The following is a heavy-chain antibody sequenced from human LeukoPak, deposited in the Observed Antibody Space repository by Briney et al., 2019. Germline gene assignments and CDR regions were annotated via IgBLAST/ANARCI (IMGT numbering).Heavy chain of an antibody. Sequence: SVKVSCKASGGTFSSYATSWVRQAPGQGLEWMGGIIPIFGTANYAQKFQGRVTITADESTSTAYMELSSLRSEDTAVYYCARRLLGYCSSTSCYMYYGMDVWGKGTTVTVSS. CDR2: IIPIFGTA. CDR3: ARRLLGYCSSTSCYMYYGMDV. V-gene: IGHV1-69*13. D-gene: IGHD2-2*02. CDR1: GGTFSSYA. J-gene: IGHJ6*04.